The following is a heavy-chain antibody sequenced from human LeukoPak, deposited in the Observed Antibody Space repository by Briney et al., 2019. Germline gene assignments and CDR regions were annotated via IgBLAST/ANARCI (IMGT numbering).Heavy chain of an antibody. J-gene: IGHJ5*02. CDR1: GFTFGNYW. CDR2: IRSDGGAT. V-gene: IGHV3-74*01. CDR3: AKSDWFDP. Sequence: GGSLRLSCATSGFTFGNYWMSWLRQAPGKGLVWVSRIRSDGGATAYAESVKGRFTISRDNARNTLYLQMNSLRVDDTAVYYCAKSDWFDPCGRGILVTVSS.